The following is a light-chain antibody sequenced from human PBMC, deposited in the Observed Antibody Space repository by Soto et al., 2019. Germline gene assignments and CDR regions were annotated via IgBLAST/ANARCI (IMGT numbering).Light chain of an antibody. CDR2: DNN. CDR3: QTYDNSLSGHVV. Sequence: QSVLTQPPSVSGAPGQRVTISCTGISSNVGALYDVYWYQQHPGTAPKLLIYDNNNRPSGVPDRFSASKSGTYASLAITGGQPEDDADYYCQTYDNSLSGHVVFGGGTKLTVL. CDR1: SSNVGALYD. J-gene: IGLJ2*01. V-gene: IGLV1-40*01.